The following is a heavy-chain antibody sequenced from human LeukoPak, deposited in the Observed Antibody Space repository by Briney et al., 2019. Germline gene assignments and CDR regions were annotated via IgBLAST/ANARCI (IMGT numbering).Heavy chain of an antibody. CDR3: AKDGAPNAGYMDV. CDR2: VGGTGGDT. D-gene: IGHD3-16*01. Sequence: GGSLRLSCAASGFTFNSYTMSWVRLAPGKGLEWVSSVGGTGGDTWYADSVKGRFTISRDNSKNTLYLQMDSPRAEDTALYYCAKDGAPNAGYMDVWGKGTTVTVSS. J-gene: IGHJ6*03. CDR1: GFTFNSYT. V-gene: IGHV3-23*01.